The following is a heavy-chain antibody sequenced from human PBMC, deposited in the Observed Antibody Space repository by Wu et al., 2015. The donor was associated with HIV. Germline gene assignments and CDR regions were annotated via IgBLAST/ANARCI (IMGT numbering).Heavy chain of an antibody. CDR3: ARDLQGRDYSDLGHYYHFMGF. V-gene: IGHV1-46*02. CDR1: GYNFDTYS. Sequence: QLVQSGAEVKKPGASVRLSCKTSGYNFDTYSCTGCDRPLDKGLSGWVCSTLVIGTTTVAQKFQGRISMTGDTSTTTVYMQLSRVRSEDTAVYYCARDLQGRDYSDLGHYYHFMGFWGKGTTVTVSS. CDR2: STLVIGTT. D-gene: IGHD4-17*01. J-gene: IGHJ6*03.